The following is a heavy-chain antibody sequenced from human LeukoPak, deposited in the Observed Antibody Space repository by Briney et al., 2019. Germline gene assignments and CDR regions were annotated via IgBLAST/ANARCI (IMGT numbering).Heavy chain of an antibody. D-gene: IGHD6-6*01. CDR2: IYYSGST. V-gene: IGHV4-59*01. J-gene: IGHJ4*02. CDR1: GGSISSYY. Sequence: SETLSLTCTVSGGSISSYYWSWIRQPPGKGLEWIGYIYYSGSTNYNPSLKSRVTISVDTPKNQFSLKLSSVTAADTAVYYCARYSSSGRTHYFDYWGQGTLVTVSS. CDR3: ARYSSSGRTHYFDY.